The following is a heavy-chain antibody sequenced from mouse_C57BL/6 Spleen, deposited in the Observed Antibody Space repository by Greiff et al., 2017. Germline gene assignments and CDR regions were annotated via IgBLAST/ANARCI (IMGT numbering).Heavy chain of an antibody. D-gene: IGHD1-1*02. Sequence: QVQLQQPGAELVRPGSSVKLSCKASGYTFTSYWMDWVKQRPGQGLEWIGNIYPSDSETHYNQKFKDKATLTVDKSSSTAYMQLSSLTSEDSAVYYCARGGLYAMDYWGQGTSVTVSS. V-gene: IGHV1-61*01. CDR1: GYTFTSYW. CDR2: IYPSDSET. CDR3: ARGGLYAMDY. J-gene: IGHJ4*01.